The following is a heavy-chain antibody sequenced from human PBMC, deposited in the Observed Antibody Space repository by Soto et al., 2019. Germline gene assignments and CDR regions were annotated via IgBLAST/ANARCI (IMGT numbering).Heavy chain of an antibody. J-gene: IGHJ4*02. CDR1: GFTLSSYA. CDR3: AKAVDYDSSGYYFSSFDY. CDR2: ISGSGGST. D-gene: IGHD3-22*01. V-gene: IGHV3-23*01. Sequence: PGGSLRLSCAASGFTLSSYAMSWVRQAPGKGLEWVSAISGSGGSTYYADSVKGRFTISRDNSKNTLYLQMNSLRAEDTAVYYYAKAVDYDSSGYYFSSFDYWGQGTLVTVSS.